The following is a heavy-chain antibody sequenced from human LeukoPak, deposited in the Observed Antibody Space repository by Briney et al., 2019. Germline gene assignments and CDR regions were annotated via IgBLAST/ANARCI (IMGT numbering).Heavy chain of an antibody. D-gene: IGHD5-18*01. CDR2: ISYDGSNK. J-gene: IGHJ4*02. Sequence: GGSLRLSCAASGFTFSSYAMHWVRQAPGKGLKWMAVISYDGSNKYYADSVKGRFTISRDNSKNTLYLQMNSLRADDTAVYYCARDPEQLYYFDYWGQGTLVTVSS. CDR3: ARDPEQLYYFDY. V-gene: IGHV3-30-3*01. CDR1: GFTFSSYA.